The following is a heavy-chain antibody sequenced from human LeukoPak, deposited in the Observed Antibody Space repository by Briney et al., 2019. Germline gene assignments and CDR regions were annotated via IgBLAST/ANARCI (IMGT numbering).Heavy chain of an antibody. CDR3: VKTPRSSSCYLHFDY. CDR1: GFTFSSYA. CDR2: ISSNGGST. Sequence: GGSLKLSCSASGFTFSSYAMHWVRRAPGQGLEYDSAISSNGGSTYYADTVKGRFTITRDNSKNTLYLQMSSLRAEDTAVYYCVKTPRSSSCYLHFDYWGQGTVVIVSS. V-gene: IGHV3-64D*06. J-gene: IGHJ4*02. D-gene: IGHD6-13*01.